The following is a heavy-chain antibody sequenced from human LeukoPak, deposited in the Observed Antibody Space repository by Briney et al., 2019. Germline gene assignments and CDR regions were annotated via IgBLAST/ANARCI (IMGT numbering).Heavy chain of an antibody. D-gene: IGHD5-18*01. J-gene: IGHJ4*02. CDR2: IYYNGNT. CDR3: ARFYSYAYFDY. V-gene: IGHV4-59*07. Sequence: SDTLSLTCTVSGGSISSYYWSWIRQPPGKGLEWIGYIYYNGNTNYNPPLKSRVSISVDTSKNQFSLKLSSVTAADTAVYYCARFYSYAYFDYWGQGTLVTVSS. CDR1: GGSISSYY.